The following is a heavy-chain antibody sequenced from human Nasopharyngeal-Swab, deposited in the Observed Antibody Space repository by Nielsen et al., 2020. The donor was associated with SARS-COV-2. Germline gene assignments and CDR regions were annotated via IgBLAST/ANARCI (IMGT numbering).Heavy chain of an antibody. CDR3: ARGHVYYGMDV. Sequence: GGSLRLSCEASGFTFDDYGMSWVRQGPGKGLEWISGINWNGGGTGYADSVKGRFTISRDNARNSLYLQMNSLRAEDTALYYCARGHVYYGMDVWGQGTTVTVSS. CDR1: GFTFDDYG. V-gene: IGHV3-20*04. CDR2: INWNGGGT. J-gene: IGHJ6*02.